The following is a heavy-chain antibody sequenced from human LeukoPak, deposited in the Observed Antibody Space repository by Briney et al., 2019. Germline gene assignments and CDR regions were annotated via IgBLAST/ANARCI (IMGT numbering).Heavy chain of an antibody. Sequence: GGSLRLSCAASGFTFSSYAMSWVRQAPGKGLEWVSGTSGNGVNTYHADSVKGRFTISRDNSKNTLYLQMNSLRVEDTAVYYCAKPMCSSTSCYRYFDYWGQGSPVTVSS. CDR3: AKPMCSSTSCYRYFDY. J-gene: IGHJ4*02. CDR2: TSGNGVNT. V-gene: IGHV3-23*01. CDR1: GFTFSSYA. D-gene: IGHD2-2*01.